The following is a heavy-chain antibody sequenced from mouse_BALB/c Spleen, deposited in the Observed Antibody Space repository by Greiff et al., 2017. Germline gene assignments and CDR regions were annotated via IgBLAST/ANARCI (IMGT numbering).Heavy chain of an antibody. D-gene: IGHD2-4*01. Sequence: EVKLVESGGGLVQPGGSLRLSCATSGFTFSDFYMEWVRQPPGKRLEWIAASRNKANDYTTEYSASVKGRFIVSRDTSQSILYLQMNALRAEDTAIYYCARDAWDYDDWYFDVWGAGTTVTVSS. CDR2: SRNKANDYTT. J-gene: IGHJ1*01. V-gene: IGHV7-1*02. CDR1: GFTFSDFY. CDR3: ARDAWDYDDWYFDV.